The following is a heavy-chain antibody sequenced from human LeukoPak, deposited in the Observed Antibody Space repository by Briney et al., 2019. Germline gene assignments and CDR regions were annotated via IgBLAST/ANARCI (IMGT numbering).Heavy chain of an antibody. CDR3: AREDIAVGNWYFDL. CDR2: MNSDGSTT. Sequence: GGSLRLSCAASGFTFSSYWMHWVRQAPGKGLVWVSRMNSDGSTTTYADFVKGRFTISRDNAKNTLYLQMNSLRAEDTAVYYCAREDIAVGNWYFDLWGRGTQVTVSS. V-gene: IGHV3-74*01. CDR1: GFTFSSYW. D-gene: IGHD6-19*01. J-gene: IGHJ2*01.